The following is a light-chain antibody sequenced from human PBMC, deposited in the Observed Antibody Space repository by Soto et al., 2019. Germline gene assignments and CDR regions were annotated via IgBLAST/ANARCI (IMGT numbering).Light chain of an antibody. J-gene: IGKJ1*01. CDR3: QQYNNWPPNT. V-gene: IGKV3-15*01. CDR2: GAS. CDR1: QSVSSN. Sequence: EIVMTQSPATLSVSPGERATLSCRASQSVSSNLAWYQQKPGQAPWLLIYGASTRATGIPARCSGSGSGTEFTLTISSLQSEDFAVYYCQQYNNWPPNTFGQGTQVEIK.